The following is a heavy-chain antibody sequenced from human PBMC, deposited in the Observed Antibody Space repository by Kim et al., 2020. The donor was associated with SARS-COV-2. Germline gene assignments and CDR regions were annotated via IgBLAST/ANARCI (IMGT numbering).Heavy chain of an antibody. D-gene: IGHD6-13*01. CDR2: INPNSGGT. J-gene: IGHJ4*02. CDR3: ARSELGGAGDLDY. CDR1: VYTFTDYY. Sequence: ASVKVSCKASVYTFTDYYMHWVRQAPGQGLEWMGRINPNSGGTNYAQKFQDRVTMTRDTSITTAYMELRGLRSDDTVVYHCARSELGGAGDLDYWRQGTL. V-gene: IGHV1-2*05.